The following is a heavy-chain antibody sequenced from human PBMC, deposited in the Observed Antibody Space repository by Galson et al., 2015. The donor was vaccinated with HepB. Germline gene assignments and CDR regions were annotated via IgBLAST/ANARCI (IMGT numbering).Heavy chain of an antibody. CDR2: IWYDGSNK. V-gene: IGHV3-33*01. CDR3: ARDGPYYYDSSGYTDRSPLGYFDY. CDR1: GFTFSSYG. J-gene: IGHJ4*02. Sequence: SPRLSCAASGFTFSSYGMHWVRQAPGKGLEWVAVIWYDGSNKYYADSVKGRFTISRDNSKNTLYLQMNSLRAEDTAVYYCARDGPYYYDSSGYTDRSPLGYFDYWGQGTLVTVSS. D-gene: IGHD3-22*01.